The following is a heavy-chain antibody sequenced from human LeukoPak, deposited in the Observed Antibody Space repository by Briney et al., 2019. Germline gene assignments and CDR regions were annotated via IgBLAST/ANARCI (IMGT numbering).Heavy chain of an antibody. CDR1: GGSVSSGSYY. V-gene: IGHV4-61*01. CDR2: IYYSGST. Sequence: SETLSLTCTVSGGSVSSGSYYWSWIRQPPGKGLEWIGYIYYSGSTNYNPSLKSRVTISVDTSKNQFSLKLSSVTAADTAVYYCARDLSHYYYGMDVWGQGTLVTVSS. CDR3: ARDLSHYYYGMDV. J-gene: IGHJ6*02.